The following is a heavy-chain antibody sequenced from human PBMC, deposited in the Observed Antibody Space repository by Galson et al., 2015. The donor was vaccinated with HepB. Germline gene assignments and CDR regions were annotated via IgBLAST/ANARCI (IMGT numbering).Heavy chain of an antibody. J-gene: IGHJ6*02. D-gene: IGHD3-3*01. CDR3: ASRSATLRFGVVIKQPPTYYYYGMDV. V-gene: IGHV1-69*13. CDR1: GGTFSSYA. CDR2: IIPIFGTA. Sequence: SVKVSCKASGGTFSSYAISWVRQAPGQGLEWMGGIIPIFGTANYAQKFQGRVTITADESTSTAYMELSSLRSEDTAVYYCASRSATLRFGVVIKQPPTYYYYGMDVWGQGTTVTVSS.